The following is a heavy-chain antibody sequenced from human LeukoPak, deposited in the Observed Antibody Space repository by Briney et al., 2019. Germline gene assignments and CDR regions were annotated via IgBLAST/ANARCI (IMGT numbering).Heavy chain of an antibody. CDR3: ARHLFPNAPLFQH. CDR1: GFTVSNNY. J-gene: IGHJ1*01. V-gene: IGHV4-39*01. Sequence: PGGSLRLSCAASGFTVSNNYMSWVRQAPGKGLEWIGSIYYSGSTYYNPSLKSRVTISVDTSKNQFSLKLSSVTAADTAVYHCARHLFPNAPLFQHWGQGTLVTVSS. D-gene: IGHD3-3*01. CDR2: IYYSGST.